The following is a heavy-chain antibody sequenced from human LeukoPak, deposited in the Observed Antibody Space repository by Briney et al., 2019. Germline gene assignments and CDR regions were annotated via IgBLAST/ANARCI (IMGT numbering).Heavy chain of an antibody. CDR2: ISSSSSYI. J-gene: IGHJ4*02. CDR1: GFTFSSYS. D-gene: IGHD1-7*01. CDR3: ARSETGTTSSASDY. Sequence: GGSLRLSCAASGFTFSSYSMNWVRQAPGKGLEWVSSISSSSSYIYYADSVKGRFTISRDNAKNSLYLQMNSLRAEDTAVYYCARSETGTTSSASDYWGQGALVTVSS. V-gene: IGHV3-21*01.